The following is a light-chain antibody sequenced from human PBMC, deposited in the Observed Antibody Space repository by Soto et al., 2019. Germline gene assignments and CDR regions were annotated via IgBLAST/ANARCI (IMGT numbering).Light chain of an antibody. CDR1: SSNIGSNV. Sequence: QPVLTQPPSASGTPGQRVTISCSGSSSNIGSNVVNWYQQLPGMAPKLLIYSSNQRPSGVPDRFSGSQSGTSASLAISGLQSGDESDYYCAAWDDSLNVVLFGGGTKLTVL. V-gene: IGLV1-44*01. CDR2: SSN. CDR3: AAWDDSLNVVL. J-gene: IGLJ2*01.